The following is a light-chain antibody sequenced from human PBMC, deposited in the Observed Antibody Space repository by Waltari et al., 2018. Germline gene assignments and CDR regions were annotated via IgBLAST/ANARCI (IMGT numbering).Light chain of an antibody. V-gene: IGLV1-51*01. CDR3: GTWDTSLSVWV. CDR1: SSNIGNYS. CDR2: DIN. Sequence: QSVLTQPPSVSAAPGQKVTISCSGSSSNIGNYSSSWYQQLPGTAPKLLIYDINKRPSGIPDRFSGSKSGTSATLDITGLQTGDEADYYCGTWDTSLSVWVFGGGTKLTVL. J-gene: IGLJ3*02.